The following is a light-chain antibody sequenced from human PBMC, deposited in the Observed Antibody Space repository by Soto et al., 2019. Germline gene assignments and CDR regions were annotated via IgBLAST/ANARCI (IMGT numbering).Light chain of an antibody. V-gene: IGKV3-15*01. Sequence: EIVVTQSPASLSVSPGERATLSCRASQSVTTNMAWYQQKPGQGPRLLIYDASTRATGVAARISGSGSGTEFTLTISSLQSEDFAIYYCQQYNNWPWTFGQGTKVDI. CDR2: DAS. CDR1: QSVTTN. CDR3: QQYNNWPWT. J-gene: IGKJ1*01.